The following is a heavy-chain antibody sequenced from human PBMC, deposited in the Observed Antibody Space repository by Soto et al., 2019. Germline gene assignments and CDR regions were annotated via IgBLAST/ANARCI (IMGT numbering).Heavy chain of an antibody. D-gene: IGHD3-22*01. CDR2: ISGLST. CDR3: AKDLFTGSRYYDSSGYRLDGFDS. J-gene: IGHJ3*02. Sequence: EVQLLESGGGLVQPGGSLRLSCAASGFTFSSYAMTWVRQAPGKGLVWVSIISGLSTYYADSVKGRFIVSRDNSKNMLYLRMYSLRDDDTALYYCAKDLFTGSRYYDSSGYRLDGFDSWGQGTLVTVSS. CDR1: GFTFSSYA. V-gene: IGHV3-23*01.